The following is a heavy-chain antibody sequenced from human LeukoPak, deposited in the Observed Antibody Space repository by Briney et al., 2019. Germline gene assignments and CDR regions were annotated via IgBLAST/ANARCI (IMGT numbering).Heavy chain of an antibody. Sequence: PGGSLRLSCAASGFTFSSYWMHRVRQAPGKGLVWYSRINSDGSSTSYADSVKGRFAISRDNAKNTLYLQMNSLRAEDTAVYYCARGELRYFDWLNYWGQGTLVTVSS. J-gene: IGHJ4*02. V-gene: IGHV3-74*01. CDR3: ARGELRYFDWLNY. D-gene: IGHD3-9*01. CDR1: GFTFSSYW. CDR2: INSDGSST.